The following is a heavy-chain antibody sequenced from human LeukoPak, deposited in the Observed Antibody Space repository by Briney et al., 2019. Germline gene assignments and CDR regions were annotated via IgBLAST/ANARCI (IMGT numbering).Heavy chain of an antibody. J-gene: IGHJ4*02. CDR1: GFTFSSYW. D-gene: IGHD3-22*01. V-gene: IGHV3-7*01. CDR2: IKQDGSET. Sequence: PGRSLRPSCAASGFTFSSYWMSSVRQAPGKGLEWVANIKQDGSETYYVDSVKGRFTISRHNAKDLLFLQINSLRAEYTAVYYCARDGWKTYDKDYWGQGTLVTVSS. CDR3: ARDGWKTYDKDY.